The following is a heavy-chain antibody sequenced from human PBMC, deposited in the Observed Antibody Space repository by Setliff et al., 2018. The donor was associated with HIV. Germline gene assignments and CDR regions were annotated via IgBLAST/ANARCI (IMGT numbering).Heavy chain of an antibody. V-gene: IGHV1-2*02. D-gene: IGHD3-10*01. J-gene: IGHJ4*02. CDR3: ARDAGAPGRGNPLDY. Sequence: GASVKVSCKASGGTFSSYAINWVRQAPGQGVEWVGKISPDSGDTFYAQKFQGRVTLTRDTSITTAYMELSTLRDDDTAVYYCARDAGAPGRGNPLDYWGQGTRVTVSS. CDR1: GGTFSSYA. CDR2: ISPDSGDT.